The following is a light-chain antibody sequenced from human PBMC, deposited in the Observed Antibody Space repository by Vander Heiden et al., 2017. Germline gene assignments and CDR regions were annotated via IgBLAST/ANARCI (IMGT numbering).Light chain of an antibody. CDR3: QQLKSYPRT. J-gene: IGKJ2*02. Sequence: QLPQSPSSLSASVGDRVTITCRASQGINSYLAWYQQKPGKAPNLLIYAASTLQSGVPSRFSGSGSGTDFTLTISSLQPEDFATYYCQQLKSYPRTFGQGTKLDIK. V-gene: IGKV1-9*01. CDR1: QGINSY. CDR2: AAS.